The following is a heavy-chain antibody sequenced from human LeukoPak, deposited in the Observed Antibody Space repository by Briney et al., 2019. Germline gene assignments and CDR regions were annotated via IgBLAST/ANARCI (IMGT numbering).Heavy chain of an antibody. J-gene: IGHJ4*02. D-gene: IGHD3-3*01. Sequence: SETLSLTCAVSGGSFSGYYWSWIRQPPGKGLEWIGEINHSGSTNYNPSLKSRVTISVDTSKNQFSLKLNSVTAADTAVYYCARGPGGPIWLFWASEYYFDYWGQGTLVTVSS. CDR2: INHSGST. V-gene: IGHV4-34*01. CDR1: GGSFSGYY. CDR3: ARGPGGPIWLFWASEYYFDY.